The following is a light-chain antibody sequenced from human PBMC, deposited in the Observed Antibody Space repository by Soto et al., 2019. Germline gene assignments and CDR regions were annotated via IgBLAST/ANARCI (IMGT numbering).Light chain of an antibody. CDR1: SGHSRYA. Sequence: QLVLTQSPSASASLGDSVKLTCTLSSGHSRYAIAWHHQQPEKGPRYLMIVDSDGSHTKGDGIPDRFSGSSSGSERYLTISGLQSEDEADYYCQTWGSGIQVFGGGTKLTVL. J-gene: IGLJ3*02. CDR3: QTWGSGIQV. V-gene: IGLV4-69*01. CDR2: VDSDGSH.